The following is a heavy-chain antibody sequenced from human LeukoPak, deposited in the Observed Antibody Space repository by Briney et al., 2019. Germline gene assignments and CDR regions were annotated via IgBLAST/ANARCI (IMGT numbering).Heavy chain of an antibody. CDR2: IYSGGST. CDR3: ALGLVTDY. J-gene: IGHJ4*02. D-gene: IGHD3-9*01. Sequence: GGSLRLSCAASGFTVSSNFMSWVRQAPGKGLEWVSVIYSGGSTYYADSVKGRFTISRDNSKNTLYLQMNSLGVEATAVYYCALGLVTDYWGQGTLVTVSS. CDR1: GFTVSSNF. V-gene: IGHV3-66*01.